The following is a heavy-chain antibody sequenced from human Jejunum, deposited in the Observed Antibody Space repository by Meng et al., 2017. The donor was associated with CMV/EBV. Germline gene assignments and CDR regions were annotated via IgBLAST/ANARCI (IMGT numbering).Heavy chain of an antibody. D-gene: IGHD1-26*01. CDR1: SSYN. Sequence: SSYNMNWVRQAPGKGLEWVSSISTTSTYIYYADSVKGRFTVSRDNAKNSLSLQMNSLRADDTAVYYCARITWGGYSGSYRGNFDYWGQGTLVTVSS. J-gene: IGHJ4*02. CDR2: ISTTSTYI. V-gene: IGHV3-21*01. CDR3: ARITWGGYSGSYRGNFDY.